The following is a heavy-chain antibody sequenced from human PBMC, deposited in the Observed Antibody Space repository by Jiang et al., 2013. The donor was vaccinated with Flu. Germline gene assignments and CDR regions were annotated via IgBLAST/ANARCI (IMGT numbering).Heavy chain of an antibody. V-gene: IGHV3-15*07. CDR1: GFTFSNAW. CDR3: TTDLFIV. J-gene: IGHJ4*02. Sequence: GSLRLSCAASGFTFSNAWMNWVRQAPGKGLEWVGRITSKTAGGITDYAAPLKGIFTISRDDSKNTLYLQMKSPKTEDTAVYYCTTDLFIVWGQGTLVTVSS. D-gene: IGHD3-16*02. CDR2: ITSKTAGGIT.